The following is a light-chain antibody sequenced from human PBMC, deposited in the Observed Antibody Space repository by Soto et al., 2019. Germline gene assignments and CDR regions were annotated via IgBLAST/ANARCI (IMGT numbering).Light chain of an antibody. Sequence: EVVMRQSPATLSVSPGEGATLSCRASQGIGDTLAWYQHKPGQTPRLLIYDTSTRATGVPARFSGSRSGTEFTLTISSLEPEDFAVYYCQQRTDRPPWTFGQGTKVDIK. CDR1: QGIGDT. CDR3: QQRTDRPPWT. J-gene: IGKJ1*01. V-gene: IGKV3-15*01. CDR2: DTS.